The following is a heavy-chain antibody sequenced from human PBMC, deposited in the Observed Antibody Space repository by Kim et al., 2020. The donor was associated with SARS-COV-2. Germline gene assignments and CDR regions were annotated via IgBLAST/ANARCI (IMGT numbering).Heavy chain of an antibody. CDR3: AKTELATIHDAFDI. V-gene: IGHV3-23*01. J-gene: IGHJ3*02. D-gene: IGHD5-12*01. Sequence: ADSVKGRLTISRDNPKNTLYLQMNSLKDDDTAVYYCAKTELATIHDAFDIWGQGTMVTVSS.